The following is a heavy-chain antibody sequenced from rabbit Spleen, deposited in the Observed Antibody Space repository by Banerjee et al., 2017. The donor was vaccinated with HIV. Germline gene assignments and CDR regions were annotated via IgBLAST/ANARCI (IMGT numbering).Heavy chain of an antibody. CDR3: ARDLPGVIGWNFYL. Sequence: QSLEESGGGLVQPGASLTLTCKASGFDLSSSVYMCWVRQAPGKGLEWIGCIYTGIGTTYYASWAKGRFTISRTSSTTVDLKMTSLTAADTATYFCARDLPGVIGWNFYLWGQGTLVTVS. CDR2: IYTGIGTT. CDR1: GFDLSSSVY. J-gene: IGHJ4*01. V-gene: IGHV1S40*01. D-gene: IGHD1-1*01.